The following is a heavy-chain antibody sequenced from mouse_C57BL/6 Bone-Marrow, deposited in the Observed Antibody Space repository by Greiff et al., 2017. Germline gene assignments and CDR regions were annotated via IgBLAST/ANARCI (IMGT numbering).Heavy chain of an antibody. V-gene: IGHV1-72*01. J-gene: IGHJ1*03. CDR1: GYTFTSYW. CDR2: IDPNSGGT. CDR3: AHGNYFYWYFAG. D-gene: IGHD2-1*01. Sequence: QVQLQQPGAELVQPGASVKLSCKASGYTFTSYWMHWVKQRPGRGLEWIGRIDPNSGGTKYNETFKSKATLTVDKTSSTAYMQVSSLTSEDAAVYYCAHGNYFYWYFAGWGTGTTVTVSS.